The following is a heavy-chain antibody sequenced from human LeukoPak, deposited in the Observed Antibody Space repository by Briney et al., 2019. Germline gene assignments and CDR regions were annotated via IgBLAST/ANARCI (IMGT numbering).Heavy chain of an antibody. CDR1: GGSIGSGDYY. V-gene: IGHV4-30-4*01. Sequence: SETLSLTCTVSGGSIGSGDYYWSWIRQPPGKGLEWIGYIYYSGSTSYNPSLKSRVTISVDTSKNQFSLKLSSVTAADTAVYYCAREGSSGWYTDYWGQGTLVTVSS. CDR3: AREGSSGWYTDY. CDR2: IYYSGST. D-gene: IGHD6-19*01. J-gene: IGHJ4*02.